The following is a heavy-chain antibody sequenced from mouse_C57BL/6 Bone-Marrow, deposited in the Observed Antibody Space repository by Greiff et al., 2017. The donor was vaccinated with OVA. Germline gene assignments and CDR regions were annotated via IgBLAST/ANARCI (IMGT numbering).Heavy chain of an antibody. CDR2: IYPGNSDT. CDR3: TRVTTVVANYAMDY. V-gene: IGHV1-5*01. Sequence: VQLKQSGTVLARPGASVKMSCKTSGYTFTSYWSDWVKQRPGQGLVWIGAIYPGNSDTSYNQKFKGKAKLTAVTSASTAYMELSSLTNEDSAVYYCTRVTTVVANYAMDYWGQGTSVTVSS. J-gene: IGHJ4*01. CDR1: GYTFTSYW. D-gene: IGHD1-1*01.